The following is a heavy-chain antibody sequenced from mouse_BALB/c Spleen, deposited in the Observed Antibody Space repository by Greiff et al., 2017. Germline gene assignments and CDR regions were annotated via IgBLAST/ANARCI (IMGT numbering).Heavy chain of an antibody. Sequence: LVKTGASVKISCKASGYSFTGYYMHWVKQSHGKSLEWIGYISCYNGATSYNQKFKGKATFTVDTSSSTAYMQFNSLTSEDSAVYYCARYYGSSPRYFDVWGAGTTVTVSS. D-gene: IGHD1-1*01. CDR3: ARYYGSSPRYFDV. J-gene: IGHJ1*01. CDR2: ISCYNGAT. CDR1: GYSFTGYY. V-gene: IGHV1S34*01.